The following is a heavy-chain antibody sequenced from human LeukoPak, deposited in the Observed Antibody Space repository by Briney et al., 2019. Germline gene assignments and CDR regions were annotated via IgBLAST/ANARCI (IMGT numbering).Heavy chain of an antibody. J-gene: IGHJ4*02. V-gene: IGHV4-34*01. D-gene: IGHD3-10*01. CDR2: INHSGST. CDR3: ARRIPDYYGSGSYYS. CDR1: GGSFSGSY. Sequence: SETLSLTCAVYGGSFSGSYWSWIRQPPGKGLEWIGEINHSGSTNYNPSLKSRVTISVDTSKNQFSLKLSSVTAADTAVYYCARRIPDYYGSGSYYSWGQGTLVTVSS.